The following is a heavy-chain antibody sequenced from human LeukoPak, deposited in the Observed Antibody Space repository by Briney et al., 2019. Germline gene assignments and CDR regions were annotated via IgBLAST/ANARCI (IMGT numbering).Heavy chain of an antibody. Sequence: PSETPSLTSTVCGGSISNHYWSWLRQPPGKGLEGIAYIYSSGSTNYNPSLKSRVTISVDSSKNQFFLKLSSVAAADTAVYYCARLRPSGMGGGFDYWGQGTLVTVSS. CDR1: GGSISNHY. D-gene: IGHD3-10*01. V-gene: IGHV4-59*11. CDR2: IYSSGST. J-gene: IGHJ4*02. CDR3: ARLRPSGMGGGFDY.